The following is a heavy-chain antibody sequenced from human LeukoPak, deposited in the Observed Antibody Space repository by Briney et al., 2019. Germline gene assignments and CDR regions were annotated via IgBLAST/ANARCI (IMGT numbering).Heavy chain of an antibody. CDR1: GGSFSGYY. Sequence: SETLSLTCAVYGGSFSGYYWSWIRQPPGKGLEWIGEINHSGSTNYNPSLKSRVTISVDTSKNQFSLKLSSVTAADTAVYYCARPVDYYDSSGPSGAFDIWGQGTMVTVSS. CDR2: INHSGST. D-gene: IGHD3-22*01. V-gene: IGHV4-34*01. J-gene: IGHJ3*02. CDR3: ARPVDYYDSSGPSGAFDI.